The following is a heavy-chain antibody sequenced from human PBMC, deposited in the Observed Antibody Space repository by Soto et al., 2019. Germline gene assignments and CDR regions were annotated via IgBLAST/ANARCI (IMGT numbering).Heavy chain of an antibody. CDR1: GGTVASSHW. CDR3: AREIVTAGGNNYFDS. Sequence: SETLSLTCGVSGGTVASSHWWSWVRQSPGRGLEWIGNVYHTGDTNFNPSLQSRVTFSVDKSNNQFSLRLTSVTAADTAVYFCAREIVTAGGNNYFDSWGPGTLVTVSS. CDR2: VYHTGDT. V-gene: IGHV4-4*02. J-gene: IGHJ5*01. D-gene: IGHD2-21*02.